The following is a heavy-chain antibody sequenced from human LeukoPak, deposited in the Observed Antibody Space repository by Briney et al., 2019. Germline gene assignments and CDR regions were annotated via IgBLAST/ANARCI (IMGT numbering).Heavy chain of an antibody. CDR1: GGTFSSYA. D-gene: IGHD6-13*01. J-gene: IGHJ5*02. V-gene: IGHV1-69*01. Sequence: PVASVKVSCKASGGTFSSYAISWVRQAPGQGLEWMGGIIPIFGTANYAQKFQGRVTITADESTSTAYMELSSLRSEDTAVYYCARGHYRTGQQLVQGGNWFDPWGQGTLVTVSS. CDR3: ARGHYRTGQQLVQGGNWFDP. CDR2: IIPIFGTA.